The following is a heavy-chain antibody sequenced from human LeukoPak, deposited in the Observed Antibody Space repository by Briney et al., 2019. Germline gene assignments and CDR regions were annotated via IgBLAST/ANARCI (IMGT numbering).Heavy chain of an antibody. CDR3: ARVLVGAKSWHAFDI. CDR1: GGSISSYY. CDR2: IYYSGST. V-gene: IGHV4-59*01. Sequence: SETLSLTCTVSGGSISSYYWSWLRQPPGKGLEWIGYIYYSGSTNYNPSLKSRVTISVDTSKNQFSLKLSSVTAADTAVYYCARVLVGAKSWHAFDIWGQGTMVTVSS. J-gene: IGHJ3*02. D-gene: IGHD1-26*01.